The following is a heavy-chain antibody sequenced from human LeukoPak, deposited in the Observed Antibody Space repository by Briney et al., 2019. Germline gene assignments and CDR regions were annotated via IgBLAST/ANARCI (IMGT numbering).Heavy chain of an antibody. CDR1: GYTFTSYG. Sequence: ASVKVSCKASGYTFTSYGISWVRQAPGQGLEWMGWISAYNGNTNYAQKLQGRVTISTDTSTSTAYMELRSLRSDDTAVYYCARIHITGTTGDDEWGQGTLVTVSS. V-gene: IGHV1-18*01. CDR2: ISAYNGNT. CDR3: ARIHITGTTGDDE. J-gene: IGHJ4*02. D-gene: IGHD1-7*01.